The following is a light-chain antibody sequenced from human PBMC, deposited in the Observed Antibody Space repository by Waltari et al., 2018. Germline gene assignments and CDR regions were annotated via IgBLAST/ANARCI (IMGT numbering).Light chain of an antibody. CDR2: GAS. V-gene: IGKV3-15*01. CDR1: QSINSN. Sequence: EIVMTQSPATLSVSPGERATLSCRASQSINSNLAWYQQKPGQPPRLLLYGASTRATAIPARFSASGSGTEFTLTISSLQSEDFVVYYCQQYNKWPLTFGGGTKVEIK. J-gene: IGKJ4*01. CDR3: QQYNKWPLT.